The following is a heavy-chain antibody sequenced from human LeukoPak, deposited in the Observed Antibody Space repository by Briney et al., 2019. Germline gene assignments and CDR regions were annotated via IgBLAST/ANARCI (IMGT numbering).Heavy chain of an antibody. CDR3: ARGVVVIPYYYYYYMDV. Sequence: ETLSLTCAVYGGSFSGYYWSWIRQPPGKGLEWIGEINHSGSTNYNPSLKSRVTISVDTSKNQFSLKLSSVTAADTAVYYCARGVVVIPYYYYYYMDVWGKGTTVTVSS. CDR2: INHSGST. CDR1: GGSFSGYY. J-gene: IGHJ6*03. D-gene: IGHD2-2*01. V-gene: IGHV4-34*01.